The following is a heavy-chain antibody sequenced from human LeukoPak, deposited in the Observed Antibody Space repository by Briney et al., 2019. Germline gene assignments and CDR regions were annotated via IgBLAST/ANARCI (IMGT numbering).Heavy chain of an antibody. CDR3: ARDARITIFGVVIQDYYYYGMDV. J-gene: IGHJ6*02. Sequence: GGSLRLSCAASGFTFSSYSTNWVRQAPGKGLEWVSSISSSSSYIYYADSVKGRFTISRDNAKNSLYLQMNSLRAEDTAVYYCARDARITIFGVVIQDYYYYGMDVWGQGTTVTVSS. CDR1: GFTFSSYS. CDR2: ISSSSSYI. V-gene: IGHV3-21*01. D-gene: IGHD3-3*01.